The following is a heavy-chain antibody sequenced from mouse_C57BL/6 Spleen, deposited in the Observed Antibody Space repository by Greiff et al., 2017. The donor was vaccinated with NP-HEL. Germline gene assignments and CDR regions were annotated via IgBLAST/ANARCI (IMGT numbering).Heavy chain of an antibody. D-gene: IGHD2-13*01. Sequence: EVQLVESGGGLVKPGGSLKLSCAASGFTFSSYAMSWVRQTPEKRLEWVATISDGGSYTYYPDNVKGRFTISRDNAKNNLYLQMSHLKSEDTAMYYCARVRGYGDYGGAMDYWGQGTSVTVSS. V-gene: IGHV5-4*01. CDR1: GFTFSSYA. J-gene: IGHJ4*01. CDR2: ISDGGSYT. CDR3: ARVRGYGDYGGAMDY.